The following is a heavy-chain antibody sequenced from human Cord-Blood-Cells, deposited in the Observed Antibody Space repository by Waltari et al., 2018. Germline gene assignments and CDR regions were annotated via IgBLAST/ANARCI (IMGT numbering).Heavy chain of an antibody. V-gene: IGHV4-59*01. J-gene: IGHJ5*02. Sequence: QVQLQESGPGLVKPSATLSLPCPAPGGPLSTYHWSWIRQPPGKGLDWIGYSYYSGSTNYNPSLKSRVTISVDTSKNQFSLKLSSVTAADTAVYYCARGRIVGATLDWFDPWGQGTLVTVSS. D-gene: IGHD1-26*01. CDR2: SYYSGST. CDR1: GGPLSTYH. CDR3: ARGRIVGATLDWFDP.